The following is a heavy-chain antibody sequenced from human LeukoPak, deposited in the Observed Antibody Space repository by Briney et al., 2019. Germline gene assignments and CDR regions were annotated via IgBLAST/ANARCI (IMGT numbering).Heavy chain of an antibody. D-gene: IGHD6-13*01. CDR2: ISGSGGST. CDR1: GFTFSSYP. CDR3: AKGPSSSRAFDP. Sequence: PGGSLRLSCAASGFTFSSYPMSWVRQAPGKGLEWVSAISGSGGSTYYADSVKGRFTISRDNSKNTLYLQMNSLRAEDTAVYYCAKGPSSSRAFDPWGQGTLVTVSS. J-gene: IGHJ5*02. V-gene: IGHV3-23*01.